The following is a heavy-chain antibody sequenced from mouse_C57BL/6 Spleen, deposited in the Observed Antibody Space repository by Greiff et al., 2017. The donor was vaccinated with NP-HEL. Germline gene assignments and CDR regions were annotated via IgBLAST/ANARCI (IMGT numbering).Heavy chain of an antibody. D-gene: IGHD2-4*01. V-gene: IGHV1-18*01. CDR3: ARSLYDYDYFDY. J-gene: IGHJ2*01. CDR1: GYTFTDYN. Sequence: EVQLQQSGPELVKPGASVKIPCKASGYTFTDYNMDWVKQSHGKSLEWIGDINPNNGGTIYNQKFKGKATLTVDKSSSNAYMELRSLTSEDTAVYYCARSLYDYDYFDYWGQGTTLTVSS. CDR2: INPNNGGT.